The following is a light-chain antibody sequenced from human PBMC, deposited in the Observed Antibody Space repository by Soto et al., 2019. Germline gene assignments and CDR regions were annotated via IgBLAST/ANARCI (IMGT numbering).Light chain of an antibody. CDR3: QQANSFPLT. CDR2: TAS. J-gene: IGKJ4*01. V-gene: IGKV1-12*01. CDR1: QGISSL. Sequence: DIQMTQSPSSVSASVRDRVTITCRASQGISSLLAWYQQKPGKAPNLLIHTASSLQSGVPSRFSGSGSGTDFTLTNSSLQPEDFATYYCQQANSFPLTFGGGTKVEIK.